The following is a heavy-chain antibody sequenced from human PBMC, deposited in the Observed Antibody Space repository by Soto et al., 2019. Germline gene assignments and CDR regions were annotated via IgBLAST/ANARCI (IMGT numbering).Heavy chain of an antibody. Sequence: QVQLVQSGAEVKKPGSSVKVSCKASGDTFSSYAISWVRQAPGHGLEWMGGIIPLYGTANYAQKFQDRVTITADESTSTAYMELSSLTSDDTAVYYCARDGVGATPVGEYYYYYYGMDVWGQGTTVTVSS. V-gene: IGHV1-69*01. CDR3: ARDGVGATPVGEYYYYYYGMDV. J-gene: IGHJ6*02. CDR2: IIPLYGTA. CDR1: GDTFSSYA. D-gene: IGHD1-26*01.